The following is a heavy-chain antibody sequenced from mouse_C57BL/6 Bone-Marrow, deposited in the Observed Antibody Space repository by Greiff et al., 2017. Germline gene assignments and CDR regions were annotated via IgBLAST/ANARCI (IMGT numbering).Heavy chain of an antibody. Sequence: DVKLVESGGGLVKPGGSLKLSCAASGFTFSSYTMSWVRQTPEKRLEWVATISGGGGNTYYPDSVKGRFTISRDNAKNTLYLQMSSLRAEDTALYYCARRRYDYDGYVDVWGTGTTVTVSS. D-gene: IGHD2-4*01. V-gene: IGHV5-9*01. CDR3: ARRRYDYDGYVDV. CDR1: GFTFSSYT. CDR2: ISGGGGNT. J-gene: IGHJ1*03.